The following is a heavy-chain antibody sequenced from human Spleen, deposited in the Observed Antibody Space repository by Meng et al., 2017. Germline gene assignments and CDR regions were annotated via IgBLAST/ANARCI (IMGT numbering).Heavy chain of an antibody. CDR1: GFTFSSYA. CDR3: ARGEVFYYESSAY. J-gene: IGHJ4*02. V-gene: IGHV3-48*03. CDR2: LSSGGTM. Sequence: GGSLRLSCAASGFTFSSYALNWFRQAPGKGLEWVSHLSSGGTMYYADSVKGRFFISRDNAKNSVYLQMSSLRAEDTAVYYCARGEVFYYESSAYWGQGTLVTVSS. D-gene: IGHD3-22*01.